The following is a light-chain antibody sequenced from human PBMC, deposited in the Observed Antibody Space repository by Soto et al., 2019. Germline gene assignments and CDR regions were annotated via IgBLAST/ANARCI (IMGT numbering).Light chain of an antibody. V-gene: IGKV1-5*03. CDR3: QQYNSYSWT. CDR2: KAS. J-gene: IGKJ1*01. CDR1: QSISSW. Sequence: DIQMTQSPSTLSASVGDRVTITCRASQSISSWLAWYQQKPGKAPKILIYKASSLEGGVPSRFSGSGSGTEFTLTISSLQPDDSATYYCQQYNSYSWTFGQGTKVDIK.